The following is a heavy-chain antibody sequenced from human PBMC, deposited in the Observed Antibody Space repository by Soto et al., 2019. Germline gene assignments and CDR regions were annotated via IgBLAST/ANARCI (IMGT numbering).Heavy chain of an antibody. CDR1: GFTFSSYG. D-gene: IGHD6-19*01. Sequence: QVQLVESGGGVVQPGRSLRLSCAASGFTFSSYGMHWVRQAPGKGLEWVAVISYDGSNKYYADSVKGRFTISRDNSKNTLYLQMNSLRAEDTAVYYCAKDSAVVAVAGRGYAADYWGQGTLVTVSS. CDR3: AKDSAVVAVAGRGYAADY. V-gene: IGHV3-30*18. CDR2: ISYDGSNK. J-gene: IGHJ4*02.